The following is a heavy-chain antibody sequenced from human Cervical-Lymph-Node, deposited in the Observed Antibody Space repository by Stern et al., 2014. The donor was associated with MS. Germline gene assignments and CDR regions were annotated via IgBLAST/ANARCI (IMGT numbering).Heavy chain of an antibody. J-gene: IGHJ4*02. D-gene: IGHD4-17*01. CDR3: ARMKTGLRENRGFDF. V-gene: IGHV4-30-4*01. CDR2: IYYSGRN. Sequence: QVQLQESGPGLVKPSETLSLTCTVSGDSINSGDFHWSWVRPSPGKGLEWIGYIYYSGRNYNNPSLRSRVTMSIDTSTNQFSLNLTSVTAADTALYYCARMKTGLRENRGFDFWGQGTQVTVSS. CDR1: GDSINSGDFH.